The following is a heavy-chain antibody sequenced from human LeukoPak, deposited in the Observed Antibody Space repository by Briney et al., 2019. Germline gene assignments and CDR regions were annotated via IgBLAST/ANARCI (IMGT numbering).Heavy chain of an antibody. CDR3: ARDNSVGDTAWCFDA. V-gene: IGHV1-46*01. CDR1: GYTFTSYY. J-gene: IGHJ5*02. CDR2: INPSGVIT. D-gene: IGHD1-26*01. Sequence: ASVKVSCKASGYTFTSYYMHWVRQAPGQGREWMGIINPSGVITGYAQTFQGRVTMTRDMCTSTDYMELSSLRCEDTAVYYCARDNSVGDTAWCFDAWGQGTLVTVSS.